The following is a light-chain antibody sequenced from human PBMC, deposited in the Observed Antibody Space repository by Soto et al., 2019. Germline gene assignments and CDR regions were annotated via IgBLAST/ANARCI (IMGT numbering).Light chain of an antibody. J-gene: IGKJ1*01. CDR1: QGIDTS. CDR3: QHTLKWPPT. V-gene: IGKV1-9*01. CDR2: AAS. Sequence: ILLTQSPSSLSASVGDRVTITCRASQGIDTSLAWYQQKPGKAPKLLIYAASNFQSGVPSRFSGSGSGTHFTLTISSLQPEDFALYYCQHTLKWPPTFGQGTKVDI.